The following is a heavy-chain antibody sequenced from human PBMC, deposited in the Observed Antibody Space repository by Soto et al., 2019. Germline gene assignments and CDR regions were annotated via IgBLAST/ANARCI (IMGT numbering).Heavy chain of an antibody. V-gene: IGHV1-69*06. Sequence: GASVKVSCKASGGTFSSYAISWVRQAHGQGLEWMGGIIPIFGTANYAQKFQGRVTMTEDTSTDTAYMELSSLRSEDTAVYYCATRAPITISGVVYYYYYGMDVWGQGTTVTVSS. D-gene: IGHD3-3*01. CDR3: ATRAPITISGVVYYYYYGMDV. CDR2: IIPIFGTA. CDR1: GGTFSSYA. J-gene: IGHJ6*02.